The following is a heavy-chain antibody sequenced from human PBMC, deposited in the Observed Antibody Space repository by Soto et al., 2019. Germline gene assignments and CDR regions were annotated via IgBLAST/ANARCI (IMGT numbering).Heavy chain of an antibody. V-gene: IGHV3-21*01. CDR2: ISSSSSYI. J-gene: IGHJ6*02. CDR3: ARAISPFYYYYYGMDV. Sequence: PGGSLRLSCAASGFTFSSYSMNWVRQAPGKGLEWVSSISSSSSYIYYADSVKGRFTISRDNAKNSLYLQMNSLRAEDTAVYYCARAISPFYYYYYGMDVWGQGTTVTVSS. CDR1: GFTFSSYS.